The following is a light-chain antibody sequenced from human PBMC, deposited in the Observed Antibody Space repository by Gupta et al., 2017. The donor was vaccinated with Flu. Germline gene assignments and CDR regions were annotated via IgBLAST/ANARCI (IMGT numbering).Light chain of an antibody. CDR1: QDISNY. V-gene: IGKV1-33*01. CDR2: DAS. CDR3: QQYDNLLGT. Sequence: DIQMTQSPSSLSASVGDRVTITCQASQDISNYLNWYQQKPGKATKLLIYDASNLETGVPSRFSGSGSGTDFTFTISSLQPEDIATYYCQQYDNLLGTFGQGTKLESK. J-gene: IGKJ2*01.